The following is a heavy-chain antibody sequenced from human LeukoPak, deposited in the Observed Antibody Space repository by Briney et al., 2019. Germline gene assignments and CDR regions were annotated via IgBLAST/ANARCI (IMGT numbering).Heavy chain of an antibody. Sequence: SGTLSLTCTVSGGSIRSYYWSWIRQPPGKGLEWIGYIYYSGSTNYNPSLKSRVTISVDTSKNQFSLKLSSVTAADTAVYYCARVYYSNSYDYWYFDLWGRGTLATVSS. CDR3: ARVYYSNSYDYWYFDL. V-gene: IGHV4-59*01. CDR1: GGSIRSYY. CDR2: IYYSGST. J-gene: IGHJ2*01. D-gene: IGHD6-13*01.